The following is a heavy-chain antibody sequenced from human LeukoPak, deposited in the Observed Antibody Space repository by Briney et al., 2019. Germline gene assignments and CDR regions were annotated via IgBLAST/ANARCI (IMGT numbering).Heavy chain of an antibody. J-gene: IGHJ4*02. D-gene: IGHD2-15*01. V-gene: IGHV3-23*01. CDR2: ISGSGGST. Sequence: GGSLRLSCAASGFTFSSYAMSWVRQAPGKGLEWVSAISGSGGSTYYADSVKGRFTISRDNSKNTLYLQMNSLRAEDTAVYYCAKDRFILGHCSGGSCYSWGQGTLVTVSS. CDR1: GFTFSSYA. CDR3: AKDRFILGHCSGGSCYS.